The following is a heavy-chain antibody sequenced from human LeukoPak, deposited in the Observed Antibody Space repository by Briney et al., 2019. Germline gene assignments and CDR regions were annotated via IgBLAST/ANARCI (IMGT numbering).Heavy chain of an antibody. V-gene: IGHV1-8*01. CDR3: ARGGRSSQRSRNWFDP. D-gene: IGHD6-13*01. CDR2: MNPNSGNT. CDR1: GYTFTSYD. J-gene: IGHJ5*02. Sequence: ASVKVSCKASGYTFTSYDINWVRQATGQGLEWMGWMNPNSGNTGYAQKFQGRVTMTRNTSISTAYMELSSLRSEDTAVYYCARGGRSSQRSRNWFDPWGQGTLVTVSS.